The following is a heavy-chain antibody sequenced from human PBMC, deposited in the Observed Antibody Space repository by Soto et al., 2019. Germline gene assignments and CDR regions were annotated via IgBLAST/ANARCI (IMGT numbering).Heavy chain of an antibody. CDR3: ARGGYDFWSGYYLEFDY. CDR2: ISAYNGNT. Sequence: QVQLVQSGAEVKKPGASVKVSCKASGYTFTSYGISWVRQPPGQGLEWMGWISAYNGNTNYAQKLQGRVTMTTDTSTSTAYMELRSLRSDDTAMYYCARGGYDFWSGYYLEFDYWGQGTLVTVSS. D-gene: IGHD3-3*01. J-gene: IGHJ4*02. V-gene: IGHV1-18*01. CDR1: GYTFTSYG.